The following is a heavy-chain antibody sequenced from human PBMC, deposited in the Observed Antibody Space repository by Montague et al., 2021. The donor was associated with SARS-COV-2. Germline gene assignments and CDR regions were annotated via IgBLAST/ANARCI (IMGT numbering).Heavy chain of an antibody. CDR1: GGSFSGYY. CDR2: INHSGST. Sequence: SETLSLTCAVYGGSFSGYYWSWIRQPPGKGLEWIGEINHSGSTNYNPSLKSRVTISVDTSKNQFSLNLSSVTAADTAVYYFARGVPGGYCTGGSCKEGAFDIWGQGTMVTVSS. D-gene: IGHD2-15*01. J-gene: IGHJ3*02. V-gene: IGHV4-34*01. CDR3: ARGVPGGYCTGGSCKEGAFDI.